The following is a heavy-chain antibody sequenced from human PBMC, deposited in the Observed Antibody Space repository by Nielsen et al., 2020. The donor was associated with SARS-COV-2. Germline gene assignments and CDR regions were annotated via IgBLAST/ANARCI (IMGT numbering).Heavy chain of an antibody. V-gene: IGHV3-33*08. D-gene: IGHD3-9*01. CDR2: TWADGSHK. J-gene: IGHJ6*02. CDR1: GFTFSDFG. CDR3: SRGGYFDWLLRAHGYYGMDV. Sequence: GESLKISCEASGFTFSDFGMHWVRQAPGKGLEWVALTWADGSHKYYADSVKGRFTISRDNSKNTLDLQMTSLRAEDTAVYYCSRGGYFDWLLRAHGYYGMDVWGQGTTVTVSS.